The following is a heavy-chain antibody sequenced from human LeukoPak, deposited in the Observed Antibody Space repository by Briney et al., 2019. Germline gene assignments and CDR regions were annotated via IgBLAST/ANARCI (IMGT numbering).Heavy chain of an antibody. D-gene: IGHD3-10*01. V-gene: IGHV3-23*01. Sequence: SGGSLRLSCAASGFTFSSYTMSWVRQAPGKGLEWVSAISGSGGSTYYADSVRGRFTISRDNSKNTLYLQMNSLRAEDTAVYYCAKDPYYYGLGSYSPSPYYFDYWGQGTLVTVSS. CDR1: GFTFSSYT. J-gene: IGHJ4*02. CDR2: ISGSGGST. CDR3: AKDPYYYGLGSYSPSPYYFDY.